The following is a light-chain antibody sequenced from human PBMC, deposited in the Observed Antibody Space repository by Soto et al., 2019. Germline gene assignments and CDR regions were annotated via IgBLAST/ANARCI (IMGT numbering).Light chain of an antibody. J-gene: IGLJ2*01. CDR3: QAWDSSTVI. V-gene: IGLV3-1*01. CDR1: KLGDKY. CDR2: QDI. Sequence: SYELTQPPSVSVSPGQTASITGSGDKLGDKYACWYQQKPGQSPVLVIYQDIKRPPGIPERFSGSTSGNTATLTISGTQAMDEADYYCQAWDSSTVIFGVGTKLTVL.